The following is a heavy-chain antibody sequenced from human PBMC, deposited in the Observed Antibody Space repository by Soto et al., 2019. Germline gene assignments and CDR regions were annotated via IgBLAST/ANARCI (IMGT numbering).Heavy chain of an antibody. V-gene: IGHV3-7*01. CDR2: IKQDGSEK. D-gene: IGHD7-27*01. CDR3: ARDKEPGWGPDYYYYYMDV. Sequence: EVQLVESGGGLVQPGGSLGLSCAASGFTFSSYWMSWVRQAPGKGLEWVANIKQDGSEKYYVDSVKGRFTISRDNAKNSLYLQMNSLRAEDTAVYYCARDKEPGWGPDYYYYYMDVWGKGTTVTVSS. J-gene: IGHJ6*03. CDR1: GFTFSSYW.